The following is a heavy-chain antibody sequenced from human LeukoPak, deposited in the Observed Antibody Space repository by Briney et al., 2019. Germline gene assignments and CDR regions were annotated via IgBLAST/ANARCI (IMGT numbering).Heavy chain of an antibody. D-gene: IGHD2-2*02. CDR2: IIPIFGKA. J-gene: IGHJ6*03. V-gene: IGHV1-69*01. CDR3: ASTLYCSSTSCYTYYYYYMDV. Sequence: KVSCKASGGTFSSYAISWVRQAPGQGLEGMGGIIPIFGKANYEQKFQGRVTITGEESTSTAYMELSSLRSEDTAVYYCASTLYCSSTSCYTYYYYYMDVWGKGTTVTVSS. CDR1: GGTFSSYA.